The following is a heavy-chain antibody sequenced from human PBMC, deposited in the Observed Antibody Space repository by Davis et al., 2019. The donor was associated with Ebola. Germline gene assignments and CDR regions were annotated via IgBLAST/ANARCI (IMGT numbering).Heavy chain of an antibody. CDR2: ISGSGGST. D-gene: IGHD1-26*01. V-gene: IGHV3-23*01. J-gene: IGHJ4*02. CDR3: ARDPLNEGSRGY. CDR1: GFTFSSYS. Sequence: PGGSLRLSCAASGFTFSSYSMNWVRQAPGKGLEWVSAISGSGGSTYYADSVKGRLTISRDNSKNTMYLQMNSLRAEDTAVYYCARDPLNEGSRGYWGQGTLVTVSS.